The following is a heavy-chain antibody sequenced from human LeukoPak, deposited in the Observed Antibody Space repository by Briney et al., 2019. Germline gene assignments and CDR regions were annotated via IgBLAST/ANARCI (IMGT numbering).Heavy chain of an antibody. CDR2: INNCGST. CDR3: ARDSDSGFE. V-gene: IGHV4-34*01. Sequence: SETLSLTCAVSGGSFSFYYWHWIRPPPGKGLELIGEINNCGSTQYNPSLRSRVTISVDTSRNHFSLKLTSVTAADTAVYFCARDSDSGFEWGQGTLVTVSS. CDR1: GGSFSFYY. D-gene: IGHD3-16*01. J-gene: IGHJ4*02.